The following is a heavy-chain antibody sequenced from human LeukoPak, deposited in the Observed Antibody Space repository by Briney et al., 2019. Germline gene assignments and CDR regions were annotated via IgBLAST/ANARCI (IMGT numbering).Heavy chain of an antibody. D-gene: IGHD3-16*01. Sequence: GGSLRLSCEASGFTFSDFYMSWIRQAPGQGLEWLSYISTTGYTIYYADSVKGRFTISRDNTQNSLFLQMDSLRVEDTAVYYCARDYASEYMDVWGKGTTVTVSS. CDR1: GFTFSDFY. V-gene: IGHV3-11*04. J-gene: IGHJ6*03. CDR2: ISTTGYTI. CDR3: ARDYASEYMDV.